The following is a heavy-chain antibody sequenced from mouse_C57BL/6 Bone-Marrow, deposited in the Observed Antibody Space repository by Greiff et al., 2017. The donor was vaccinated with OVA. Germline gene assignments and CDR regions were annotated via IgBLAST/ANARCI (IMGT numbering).Heavy chain of an antibody. J-gene: IGHJ2*01. Sequence: EVHLVESGGDLVKPGGSLKLSCAASGFTFSSYGMSWVRQTPDKRLEWVATISSGGSYTYYPDSVKGRFPISRDNAKNTLYLQMSSLKSEDTAMYYCARKGTGTGGSPFDYWGQGTTLTVSS. CDR3: ARKGTGTGGSPFDY. D-gene: IGHD4-1*01. CDR1: GFTFSSYG. CDR2: ISSGGSYT. V-gene: IGHV5-6*01.